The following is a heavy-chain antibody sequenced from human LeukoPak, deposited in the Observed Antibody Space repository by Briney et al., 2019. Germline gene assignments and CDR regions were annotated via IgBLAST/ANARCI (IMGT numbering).Heavy chain of an antibody. Sequence: PGGSLRLSCAASGFTFSSYAMHWVRQAPGMGLEWVAVISYDGSNKYYADSVKGRFTISRDNSKNTLYLQMNSLRAEDTAVYYCARDLDCSSTSCLGGSNFDYWGQGTLVTVSS. CDR3: ARDLDCSSTSCLGGSNFDY. CDR1: GFTFSSYA. J-gene: IGHJ4*02. V-gene: IGHV3-30*04. CDR2: ISYDGSNK. D-gene: IGHD2-2*01.